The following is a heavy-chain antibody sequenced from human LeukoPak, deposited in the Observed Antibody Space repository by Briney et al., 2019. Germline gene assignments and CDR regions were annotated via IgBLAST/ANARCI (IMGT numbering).Heavy chain of an antibody. V-gene: IGHV1-69*13. J-gene: IGHJ4*02. CDR1: GGTFSNYA. D-gene: IGHD2-2*02. CDR2: IIPIFGTA. Sequence: ASVKVSCKASGGTFSNYAISWVQQAPGQGLEWMGGIIPIFGTANYAQKFQGRVTITADESTSTAYMELSSLRSEDTAMYYCERGEDTSTFDYWGQGTLVTVSS. CDR3: ERGEDTSTFDY.